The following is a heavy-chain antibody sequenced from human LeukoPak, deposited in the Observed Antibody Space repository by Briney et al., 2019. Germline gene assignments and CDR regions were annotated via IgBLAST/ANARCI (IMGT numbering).Heavy chain of an antibody. J-gene: IGHJ3*02. D-gene: IGHD3-3*01. CDR2: IYHSGST. Sequence: SETLSLTCTVSGYSISSGYYWGWIRQPPGKGLEWIGRIYHSGSTYYNPSLKSRVTISVDTSKNQFSLKLSSVSAADTAVYYCAREEGSYDFWSGYYTGRDSLDIWGQGTMVTVSS. CDR3: AREEGSYDFWSGYYTGRDSLDI. V-gene: IGHV4-38-2*02. CDR1: GYSISSGYY.